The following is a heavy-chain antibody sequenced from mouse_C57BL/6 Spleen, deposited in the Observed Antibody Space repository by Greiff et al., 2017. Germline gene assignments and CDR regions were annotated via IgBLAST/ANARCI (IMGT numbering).Heavy chain of an antibody. Sequence: EVKLMESGPGLVKPSQSLSLTCSVTGYSITSGYYWYWIRQFPGNILEWLGHISYDGRNNYNQSLNNRVSIARDTSKNQFFLKLNAVTTEDTATYYCATGFGYVDYWGKGTTRTVSS. CDR2: ISYDGRN. V-gene: IGHV3-6*01. CDR3: ATGFGYVDY. CDR1: GYSITSGYY. J-gene: IGHJ2*01.